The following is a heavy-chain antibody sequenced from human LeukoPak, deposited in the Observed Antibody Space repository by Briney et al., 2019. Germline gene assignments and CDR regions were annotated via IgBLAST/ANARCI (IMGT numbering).Heavy chain of an antibody. CDR3: ARDGRYDFWSGYSAGYFDL. CDR2: IKQDGSEK. J-gene: IGHJ2*01. D-gene: IGHD3-3*01. CDR1: GFTFSSYW. V-gene: IGHV3-7*01. Sequence: GGSLRLSCAASGFTFSSYWMSWVRQAPGKGLKWVANIKQDGSEKYYVDSVKGRFTISRDNAKNSLYLQMNSLRAEDTAVYYCARDGRYDFWSGYSAGYFDLWGRGTLVTVSS.